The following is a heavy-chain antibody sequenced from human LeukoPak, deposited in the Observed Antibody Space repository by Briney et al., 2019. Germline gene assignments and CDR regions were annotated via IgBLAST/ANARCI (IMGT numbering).Heavy chain of an antibody. J-gene: IGHJ4*02. CDR3: ARATYSYGFGGYFDY. D-gene: IGHD5-18*01. V-gene: IGHV3-30-3*01. CDR2: ISYDVSNK. CDR1: RLTLSSYA. Sequence: PRRSLRLSCAASRLTLSSYAMHWVRQTPGKGLGWVAVISYDVSNKYYADSVKVRFTISRDNSKNTLYLQMNSLRAEDTAVYYCARATYSYGFGGYFDYWGQGTLVTVSS.